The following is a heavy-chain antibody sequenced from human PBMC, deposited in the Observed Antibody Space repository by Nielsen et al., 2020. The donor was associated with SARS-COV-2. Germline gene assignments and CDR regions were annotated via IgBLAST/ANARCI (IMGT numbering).Heavy chain of an antibody. CDR1: GFTFDDYA. Sequence: SLKISCAASGFTFDDYAMHWVRQAPGKGLEWVSGISWNSDSIGYADSVKGRFTISRDNAKNSLYLQMNSLRAEDTALYYCAKDGLWFGDPGDYYGMDVWGQGTTVTVSS. J-gene: IGHJ6*02. CDR3: AKDGLWFGDPGDYYGMDV. D-gene: IGHD3-10*01. CDR2: ISWNSDSI. V-gene: IGHV3-9*01.